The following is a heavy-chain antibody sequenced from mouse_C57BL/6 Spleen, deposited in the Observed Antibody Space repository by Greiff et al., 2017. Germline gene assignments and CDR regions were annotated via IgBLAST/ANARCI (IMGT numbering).Heavy chain of an antibody. Sequence: EVKLLESGPELVKPGASVKMSCKASGYTFTDYNMHWVKQRHGKSLEWIGYINPNNGGTSYNQKFKGKATLTVNKSSSTAYLELRSLTTEDSAVYYCASTTTVVDWYFDVWGTGTTVTVSS. CDR1: GYTFTDYN. CDR2: INPNNGGT. V-gene: IGHV1-22*01. J-gene: IGHJ1*03. CDR3: ASTTTVVDWYFDV. D-gene: IGHD1-1*01.